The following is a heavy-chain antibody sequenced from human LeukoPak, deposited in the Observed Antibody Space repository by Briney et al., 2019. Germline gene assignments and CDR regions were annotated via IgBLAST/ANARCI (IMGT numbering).Heavy chain of an antibody. D-gene: IGHD2-2*01. CDR3: ARQEEYCSSTSCSTRDY. CDR2: IHPGDSDT. CDR1: GYSFTSYW. J-gene: IGHJ4*02. V-gene: IGHV5-51*01. Sequence: GESLKISCKGSGYSFTSYWIGWVRQMPGKGLEWMGIIHPGDSDTRYSPSFQGQVTISADKSISTAYLQWSSLKASGTAMYYCARQEEYCSSTSCSTRDYWGQGTLVTVSS.